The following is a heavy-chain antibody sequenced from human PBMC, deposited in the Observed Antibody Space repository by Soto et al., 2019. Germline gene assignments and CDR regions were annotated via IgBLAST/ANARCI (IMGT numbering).Heavy chain of an antibody. CDR2: IGVVNGNT. J-gene: IGHJ6*02. Sequence: ELVQSGPEAREPGTSVKVSCRASGFSFGDSAVQWVRQGRGQRLEWIGWIGVVNGNTNYAQKFDGRVTLTRDAGTSTSHMELTSLSSEDTAVYFCAVTDLPSSPLTEPTENGMDVWGQGTTVTVSS. CDR3: AVTDLPSSPLTEPTENGMDV. CDR1: GFSFGDSA. V-gene: IGHV1-58*01.